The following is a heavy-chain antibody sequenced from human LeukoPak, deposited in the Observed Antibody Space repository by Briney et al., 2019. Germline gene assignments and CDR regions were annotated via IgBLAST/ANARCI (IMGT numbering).Heavy chain of an antibody. V-gene: IGHV3-30*18. CDR3: AKGVASSIWNAMDV. CDR2: ISDDARNE. Sequence: QSGGSLRLSCAASGFPFSGYGMNWVRQAPGKGLEWVTVISDDARNEDYTDSVKGRFTISRDNSKNILYLQMNSLRVEDTAVYYCAKGVASSIWNAMDVWGQGTLATVSS. J-gene: IGHJ4*02. D-gene: IGHD1-1*01. CDR1: GFPFSGYG.